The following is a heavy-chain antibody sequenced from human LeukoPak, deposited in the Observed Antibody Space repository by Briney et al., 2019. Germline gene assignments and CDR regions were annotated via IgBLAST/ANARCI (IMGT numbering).Heavy chain of an antibody. Sequence: SETLSLTRAVYGGSFSGYYWSWIRQPPGKGLEWIGEINHSGSTNYNPSLKSRVTISVDTSKNQFSLKLSSVTAADTAVYYCARGYVNFDYWGQGTLVTVSS. J-gene: IGHJ4*02. CDR3: ARGYVNFDY. CDR1: GGSFSGYY. D-gene: IGHD3-10*02. CDR2: INHSGST. V-gene: IGHV4-34*01.